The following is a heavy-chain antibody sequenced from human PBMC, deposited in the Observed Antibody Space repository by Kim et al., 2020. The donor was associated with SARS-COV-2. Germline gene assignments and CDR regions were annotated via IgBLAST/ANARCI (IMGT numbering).Heavy chain of an antibody. CDR3: ARSTMVRGGPNNWFDP. J-gene: IGHJ5*02. Sequence: SVKGRFTISRDNAKNSLYMQMNSLRAEDTAVYYCARSTMVRGGPNNWFDPWGQGTLVTVSS. D-gene: IGHD3-10*01. V-gene: IGHV3-21*01.